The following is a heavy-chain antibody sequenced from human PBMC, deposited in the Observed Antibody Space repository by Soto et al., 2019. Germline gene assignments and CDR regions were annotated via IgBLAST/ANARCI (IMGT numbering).Heavy chain of an antibody. CDR1: GFTFSTYA. Sequence: GGSLRLSCAASGFTFSTYAMAWVRQAPGKGLEWVSFITSSSSTIYYADSVKGRFTISRDNAKNSLYLQMNSLRDEDTAVYYCARDSKTWSGYPIDSWGQGTLVTAPQ. CDR3: ARDSKTWSGYPIDS. CDR2: ITSSSSTI. D-gene: IGHD3-3*01. J-gene: IGHJ4*02. V-gene: IGHV3-48*02.